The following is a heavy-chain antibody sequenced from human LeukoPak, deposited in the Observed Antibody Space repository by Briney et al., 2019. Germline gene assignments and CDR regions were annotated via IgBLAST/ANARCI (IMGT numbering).Heavy chain of an antibody. CDR2: INLSGGTT. V-gene: IGHV1-46*01. CDR3: ARTPYYYDGSGYAFDI. CDR1: GYTFTSYY. D-gene: IGHD3-22*01. Sequence: ASVKVSCKASGYTFTSYYMHWVRQAPGQGLEWMGIINLSGGTTYYAQKFQGRVTMTNDMSTSTAYMELSRLRSDDTAVYYCARTPYYYDGSGYAFDIWGQGTMVTVSS. J-gene: IGHJ3*02.